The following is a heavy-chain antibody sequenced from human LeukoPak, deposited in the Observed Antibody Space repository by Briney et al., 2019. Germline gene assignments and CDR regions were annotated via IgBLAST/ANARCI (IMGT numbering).Heavy chain of an antibody. CDR1: GFTFSSYE. J-gene: IGHJ6*03. CDR2: ISSSGSTI. Sequence: GGSLRLSCAASGFTFSSYEMNWVRQAPGKGLEWVSCISSSGSTIYYADSVKGRFTISRDNAKNSLYLQMNSLRAEDTAVYYCARVSVSSSWYTNYYYYYMDVWGKGTTVTVSS. V-gene: IGHV3-48*03. D-gene: IGHD6-13*01. CDR3: ARVSVSSSWYTNYYYYYMDV.